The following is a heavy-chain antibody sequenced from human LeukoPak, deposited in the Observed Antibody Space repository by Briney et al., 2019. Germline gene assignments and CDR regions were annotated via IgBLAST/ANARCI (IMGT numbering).Heavy chain of an antibody. V-gene: IGHV3-21*01. CDR3: ARGGAYGDYYYMDV. CDR1: GFTFSSYS. J-gene: IGHJ6*03. Sequence: PGGSLRLSFAASGFTFSSYSMKWVRQAPGKGLEWVSSISSSSSYIYYADSVRGRFTISRDNAKNSLYLQMNSLRAEDTAVYYCARGGAYGDYYYMDVWGKGTTVTVSS. D-gene: IGHD4-17*01. CDR2: ISSSSSYI.